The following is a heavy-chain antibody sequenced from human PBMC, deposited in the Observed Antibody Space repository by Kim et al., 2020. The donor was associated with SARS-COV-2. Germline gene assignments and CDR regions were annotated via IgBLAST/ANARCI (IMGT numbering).Heavy chain of an antibody. V-gene: IGHV3-11*01. Sequence: GGSLRLSCAASGFTFSDYDMSWIRQAPGKGLEWVSYISSGGSTIYYADSVKGRFTISRDNAKNSLYLQMNSLRAVDTAVYYCARGNYDFWSGYYTGLSGGKSYYYYSMDVWGKGTTVTVSS. CDR3: ARGNYDFWSGYYTGLSGGKSYYYYSMDV. J-gene: IGHJ6*03. CDR2: ISSGGSTI. D-gene: IGHD3-3*01. CDR1: GFTFSDYD.